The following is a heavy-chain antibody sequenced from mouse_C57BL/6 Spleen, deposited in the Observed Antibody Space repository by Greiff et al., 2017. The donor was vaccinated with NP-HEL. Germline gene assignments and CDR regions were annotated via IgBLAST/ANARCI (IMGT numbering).Heavy chain of an antibody. Sequence: EVMLVESGPGLAKPSQTLSLTCSVTGSSITSDYWNWIRKFPGNKLEYMGYISYSGSTYYNPSLKSRISITRDTSKNQYYLHLNSVTTEDTATYYCERYGSSYYYAMDYWGQGTSVTVSS. V-gene: IGHV3-8*01. CDR1: GSSITSDY. CDR3: ERYGSSYYYAMDY. J-gene: IGHJ4*01. CDR2: ISYSGST. D-gene: IGHD1-1*01.